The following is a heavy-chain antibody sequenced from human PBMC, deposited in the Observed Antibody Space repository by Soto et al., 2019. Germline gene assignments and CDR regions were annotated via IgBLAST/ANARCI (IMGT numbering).Heavy chain of an antibody. V-gene: IGHV3-23*01. J-gene: IGHJ4*02. Sequence: GGSLRLSCAASGFTFSSYAMSWVRQAPGKGLEWVSDISGSGGSTYYADSVKGRFTISRDNSKNTLYLQMNSLRAEDTAVYYCAENSSGHNVFDHWGQGTLVTVSS. CDR1: GFTFSSYA. CDR3: AENSSGHNVFDH. D-gene: IGHD6-19*01. CDR2: ISGSGGST.